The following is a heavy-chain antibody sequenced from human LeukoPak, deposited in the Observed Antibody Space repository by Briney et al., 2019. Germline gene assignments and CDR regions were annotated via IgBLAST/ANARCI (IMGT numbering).Heavy chain of an antibody. CDR2: IIPILGIA. Sequence: ASVKVSCKASGYTFTGYYMHWVRQAPGQGLEWMGRIIPILGIANYAQKFQGRVTITADKSTSTAYMELSSLRSEDTAVYYCARSGDSAGPTPDYWGQGTLVTVSS. CDR1: GYTFTGYY. D-gene: IGHD6-13*01. CDR3: ARSGDSAGPTPDY. V-gene: IGHV1-69*02. J-gene: IGHJ4*02.